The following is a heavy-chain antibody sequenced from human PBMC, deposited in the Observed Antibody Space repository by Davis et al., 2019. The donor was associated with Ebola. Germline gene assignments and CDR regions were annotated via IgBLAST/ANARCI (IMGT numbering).Heavy chain of an antibody. CDR3: ARGGSDWDIDY. CDR1: GGSISSTHW. V-gene: IGHV4-4*02. Sequence: PSETLSLTCAVSGGSISSTHWWTWVRQPPGKGLEWIGEIYRSGSTNYNPSLKGRLTISVDKSKNHFSLNLTSVTAADTAVYYCARGGSDWDIDYWGQGTLVTVSS. J-gene: IGHJ4*02. D-gene: IGHD6-19*01. CDR2: IYRSGST.